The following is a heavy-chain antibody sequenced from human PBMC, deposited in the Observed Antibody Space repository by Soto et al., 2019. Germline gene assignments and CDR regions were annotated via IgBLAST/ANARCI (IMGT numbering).Heavy chain of an antibody. D-gene: IGHD6-13*01. CDR3: ARSRAVAGSYFFDY. CDR2: INAGNGNT. Sequence: ASVKVSCKACEDSFTNYAVHWVRQAPGQRLEWMGWINAGNGNTKYSQKFQGRVTITRDTSASTVYMELSSLTFEDTAVYYCARSRAVAGSYFFDYWGQGTLVTVS. CDR1: EDSFTNYA. J-gene: IGHJ4*02. V-gene: IGHV1-3*01.